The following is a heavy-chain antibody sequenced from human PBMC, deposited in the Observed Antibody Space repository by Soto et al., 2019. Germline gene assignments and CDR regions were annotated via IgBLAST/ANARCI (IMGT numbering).Heavy chain of an antibody. D-gene: IGHD5-12*01. CDR3: AKGVRWLPYMDV. V-gene: IGHV3-23*01. J-gene: IGHJ6*03. CDR1: GFTFSTYA. CDR2: IGDGGPMT. Sequence: GGSLRLSCAASGFTFSTYAMGWVRQAPGKGLEWVSVIGDGGPMTYYADSVKGRFTISRDNSKNTLYLQMNSLRAEDTAVYYCAKGVRWLPYMDVWGKGTTVTVSS.